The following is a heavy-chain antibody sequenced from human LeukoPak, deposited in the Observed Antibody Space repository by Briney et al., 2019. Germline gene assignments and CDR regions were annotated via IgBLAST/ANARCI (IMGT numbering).Heavy chain of an antibody. CDR2: INPSGGST. CDR3: ARGTYCSGGSCPYRTNYYYYYMAG. CDR1: GYIFTSYY. V-gene: IGHV1-46*03. D-gene: IGHD2-15*01. Sequence: ASVKVSCKATGYIFTSYYMHWVRQAPGQGLEWMGIINPSGGSTSYAQKFQGRVTMTRDTSTSTVYMELSSLRSEDTAVSYCARGTYCSGGSCPYRTNYYYYYMAGWGKGTTVTV. J-gene: IGHJ6*03.